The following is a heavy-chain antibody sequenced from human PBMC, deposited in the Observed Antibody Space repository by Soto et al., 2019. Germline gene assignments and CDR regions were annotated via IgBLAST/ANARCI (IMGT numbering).Heavy chain of an antibody. CDR1: GYSFTSYW. J-gene: IGHJ6*02. V-gene: IGHV5-51*01. CDR2: IYPGDSDT. Sequence: GESLKISCKGSGYSFTSYWIGWVRQMPGKGLEWMGIIYPGDSDTRYSPSFQGQVTISADKSISTAYLQWSSLKASDTAMYYCARPSYSSSPSVYYYYGMDVWGQGTTVTVSS. CDR3: ARPSYSSSPSVYYYYGMDV. D-gene: IGHD6-13*01.